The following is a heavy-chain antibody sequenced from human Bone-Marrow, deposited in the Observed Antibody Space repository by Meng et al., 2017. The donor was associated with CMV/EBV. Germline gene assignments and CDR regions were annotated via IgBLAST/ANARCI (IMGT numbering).Heavy chain of an antibody. Sequence: SETLSLTCAVYGGSFSAYYWSWIRQPPGKGLEWIGEIDHSGSTNYHPSLKSRVTISVDTSKNQFSLKLSSVTAADTAVYYCARRGANRIVVVPEFDIWGQGTMVTVSS. CDR3: ARRGANRIVVVPEFDI. CDR1: GGSFSAYY. V-gene: IGHV4-34*01. J-gene: IGHJ3*02. D-gene: IGHD2-2*01. CDR2: IDHSGST.